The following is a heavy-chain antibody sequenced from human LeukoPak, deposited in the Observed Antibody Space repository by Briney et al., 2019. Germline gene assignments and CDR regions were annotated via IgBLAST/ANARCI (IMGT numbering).Heavy chain of an antibody. CDR2: INAGNGNT. V-gene: IGHV1-3*03. D-gene: IGHD4-17*01. CDR3: ARGGNDYVDYVGTDY. J-gene: IGHJ4*02. CDR1: GDTFTSYA. Sequence: ASVKVSCKASGDTFTSYAMHWVRQAPGQRLEWMGWINAGNGNTKYSQEFQGRVTITRDTSASTAYMELSSLRSEDMAVYYCARGGNDYVDYVGTDYWGQGTLVTVSS.